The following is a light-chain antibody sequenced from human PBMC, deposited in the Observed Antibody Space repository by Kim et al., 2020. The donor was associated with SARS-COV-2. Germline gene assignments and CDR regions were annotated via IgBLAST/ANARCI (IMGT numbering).Light chain of an antibody. V-gene: IGKV1-27*01. J-gene: IGKJ2*01. CDR1: QGVGTS. Sequence: SESVGDRVTIACQGSQGVGTSLAWYQQKPGKVPKLLIYAASNLHSGVPSRFSGSGSGTDFTLTIDTLQPEDFATYYCQKYDSAPQTFGPGTKLEI. CDR2: AAS. CDR3: QKYDSAPQT.